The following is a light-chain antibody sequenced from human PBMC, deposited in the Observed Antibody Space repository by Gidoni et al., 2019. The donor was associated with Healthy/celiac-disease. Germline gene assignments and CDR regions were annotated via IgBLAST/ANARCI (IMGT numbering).Light chain of an antibody. J-gene: IGLJ2*01. V-gene: IGLV3-10*01. Sequence: SYELTQPPSVSVSPGQTARITCHGDALPKKYAYWYQQKSGQAPVLVIYEDSKRPSGIPARFSGSSSGTMATLTISGAQVADAAAYYCYSTDSSGNHKVFGGGTKLTVL. CDR1: ALPKKY. CDR3: YSTDSSGNHKV. CDR2: EDS.